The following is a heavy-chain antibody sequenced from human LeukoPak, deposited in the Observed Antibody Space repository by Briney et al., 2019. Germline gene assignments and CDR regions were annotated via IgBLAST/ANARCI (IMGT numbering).Heavy chain of an antibody. D-gene: IGHD3-10*01. CDR1: GFTFSSYW. CDR3: ARDRAPPTSWYFDV. Sequence: PGGSLRLSCAASGFTFSSYWMSWVRQAPGKGLEWVANIKKDGSEKYYVDSVKGRFTISRDNAKTSLYLQMNSLRADDTAVYYCARDRAPPTSWYFDVWGRGTLVAVSS. J-gene: IGHJ2*01. V-gene: IGHV3-7*03. CDR2: IKKDGSEK.